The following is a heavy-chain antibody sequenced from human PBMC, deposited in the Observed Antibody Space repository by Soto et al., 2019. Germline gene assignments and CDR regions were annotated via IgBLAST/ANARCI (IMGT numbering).Heavy chain of an antibody. CDR1: GYTLTELS. CDR2: FDPEDGET. J-gene: IGHJ5*02. Sequence: ASGKVSCKVSGYTLTELSMHWVRQAPGKGLEWMGGFDPEDGETIYAQKFQGRVTMTEDTSTDTAYMELSSLRSEDTAVYYCATRLYCTNGVCYTWSWFGPWGQGTLVTVPS. V-gene: IGHV1-24*01. D-gene: IGHD2-8*01. CDR3: ATRLYCTNGVCYTWSWFGP.